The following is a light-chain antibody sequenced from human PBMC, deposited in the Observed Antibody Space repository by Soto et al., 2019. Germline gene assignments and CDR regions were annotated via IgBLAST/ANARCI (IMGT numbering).Light chain of an antibody. CDR2: DVS. Sequence: QSALTQPASVSGSPGQSITISCTGSSSDVGGYNYVFWFQQHPGKAPKLMIYDVSNRPSGVSNRFSGSKSGNTASLTISGLQAEDEADYYCSSYTTSGTGVFGGGTKVTVL. J-gene: IGLJ3*02. CDR3: SSYTTSGTGV. V-gene: IGLV2-14*01. CDR1: SSDVGGYNY.